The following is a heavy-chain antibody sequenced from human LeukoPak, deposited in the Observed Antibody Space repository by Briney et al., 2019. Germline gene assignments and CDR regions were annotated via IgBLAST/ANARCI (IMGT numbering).Heavy chain of an antibody. Sequence: PSETLSLTCTVSGDSISSYYWSWIRQPPGKGLEWIGYIYYSGNTNYNPSLKSRVTISVDTSKNQFSLKLSSVTAADTAVYYCAREGGTVTDYWGQGTLVTVSS. V-gene: IGHV4-59*12. CDR1: GDSISSYY. D-gene: IGHD3-16*01. CDR3: AREGGTVTDY. J-gene: IGHJ4*02. CDR2: IYYSGNT.